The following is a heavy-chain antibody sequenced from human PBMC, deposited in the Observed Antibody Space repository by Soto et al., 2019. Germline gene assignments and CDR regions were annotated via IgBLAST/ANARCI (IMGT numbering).Heavy chain of an antibody. D-gene: IGHD3-10*01. J-gene: IGHJ4*02. CDR1: GGSISSGGYS. V-gene: IGHV4-31*11. CDR2: IYYSGST. Sequence: SETLSLTCAVSGGSISSGGYSWSWIRQPPGKGLEWIGYIYYSGSTYYNPSLKSRVTISVDTSKHQFSLKLSSVTAADTAVYYCARARITMVRGVIMHFDYWGQGTLVTVSS. CDR3: ARARITMVRGVIMHFDY.